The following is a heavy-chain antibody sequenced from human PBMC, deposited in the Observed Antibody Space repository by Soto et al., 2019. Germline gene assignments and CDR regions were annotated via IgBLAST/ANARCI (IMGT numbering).Heavy chain of an antibody. CDR1: GYTFTRYG. D-gene: IGHD2-8*01. J-gene: IGHJ6*02. CDR3: AKNGQPPYYYYGLDV. Sequence: QGQLVQSEAEVKKPGASVKVSCKASGYTFTRYGISWVRQAPGQGLXWMGWISGYNGDTNYAQKFQGRVIMTIDTSTGTAFMELRSLTSDDTAVYYCAKNGQPPYYYYGLDVWGQGTTVTVSS. CDR2: ISGYNGDT. V-gene: IGHV1-18*01.